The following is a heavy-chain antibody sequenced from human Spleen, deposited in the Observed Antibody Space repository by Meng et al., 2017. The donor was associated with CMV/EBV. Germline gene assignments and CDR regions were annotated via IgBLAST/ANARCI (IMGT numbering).Heavy chain of an antibody. CDR2: INPNSGDT. J-gene: IGHJ5*02. CDR3: ARGLDFWSAYYKAYFDP. V-gene: IGHV1-2*02. D-gene: IGHD3-3*01. Sequence: YTFAAYYMQWVRQAPGQGLEWMGWINPNSGDTKYTQNFQGRVTMTRDTSISTAYMELSRLTSDDTAVYYCARGLDFWSAYYKAYFDPWGQGTLVTVSS. CDR1: YTFAAYY.